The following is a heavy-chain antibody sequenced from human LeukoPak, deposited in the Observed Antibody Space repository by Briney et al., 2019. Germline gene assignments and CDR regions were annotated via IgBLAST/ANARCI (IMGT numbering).Heavy chain of an antibody. V-gene: IGHV1-18*01. CDR1: GYTFTSYG. CDR2: ISAYNGNT. D-gene: IGHD3-9*01. CDR3: ARDEYYDILTPIYYYGMDV. Sequence: ASVKVSCKASGYTFTSYGISWVRQAPGQGLEWMGWISAYNGNTNYAQKLQSRVTMTTDTSTSTAYMELRSLRSDDTAVYYCARDEYYDILTPIYYYGMDVWGQGTTVTVSS. J-gene: IGHJ6*02.